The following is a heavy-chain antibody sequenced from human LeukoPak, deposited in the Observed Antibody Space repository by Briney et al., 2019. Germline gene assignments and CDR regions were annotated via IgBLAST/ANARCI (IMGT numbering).Heavy chain of an antibody. J-gene: IGHJ4*02. CDR2: INTNTGNP. V-gene: IGHV7-4-1*02. Sequence: ASVKVSCKASGYTFTSYAMNWVRQAPGQGLEWMGWINTNTGNPTYAQGFTGRFVFSLDTSVSTAYLQISSLKAEDTAVYYCARAVNLYGSGSYYFGYWGREPWSPSPQ. CDR3: ARAVNLYGSGSYYFGY. CDR1: GYTFTSYA. D-gene: IGHD3-10*01.